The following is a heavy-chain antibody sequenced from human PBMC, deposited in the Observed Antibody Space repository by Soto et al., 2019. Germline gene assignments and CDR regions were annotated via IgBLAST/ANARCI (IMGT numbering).Heavy chain of an antibody. CDR1: GYNFTSYH. CDR3: AKDRVKYSISSGLDV. CDR2: ISSYTGHTYYQHTANT. Sequence: VASVKVSCKASGYNFTSYHIHWVRQAPGQGLEWMGWISSYTGHTYYQHTANTEYAQNFQGRISLTTDTFTTTAYMELRGLRSDDTAVYYCAKDRVKYSISSGLDVWGQGTTVTVSS. V-gene: IGHV1-18*04. D-gene: IGHD6-6*01. J-gene: IGHJ6*02.